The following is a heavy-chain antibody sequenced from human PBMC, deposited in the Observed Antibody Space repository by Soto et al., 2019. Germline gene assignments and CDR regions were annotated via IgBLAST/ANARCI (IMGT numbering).Heavy chain of an antibody. CDR3: ARDRTVMDYYYGMDV. CDR1: GFTVSSNY. D-gene: IGHD4-4*01. Sequence: GGSLRLSCAASGFTVSSNYMSWVRQAPGKGLEWVSVIYSGGSTYYADSVKGRFTISRDNSKNTLYLQMNSLRAEDTAVYYCARDRTVMDYYYGMDVWGQGTTVTVSS. V-gene: IGHV3-53*01. J-gene: IGHJ6*02. CDR2: IYSGGST.